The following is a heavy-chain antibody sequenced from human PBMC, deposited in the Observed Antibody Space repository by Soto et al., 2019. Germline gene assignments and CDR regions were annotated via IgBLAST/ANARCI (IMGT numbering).Heavy chain of an antibody. Sequence: QVQLVQSGAEVKKPGASVKVSCKASGYTFTSYYMHWVRQAPGQGLEWMGIINPSGGSTSYAQKFXXXGTMTQHTATXXLXMXXRGLRSEETAVYYCAREEGYRYGYDPRMPLMPLDCWGQGTLVTVSS. CDR1: GYTFTSYY. V-gene: IGHV1-46*03. J-gene: IGHJ4*02. CDR2: INPSGGST. CDR3: AREEGYRYGYDPRMPLMPLDC. D-gene: IGHD5-18*01.